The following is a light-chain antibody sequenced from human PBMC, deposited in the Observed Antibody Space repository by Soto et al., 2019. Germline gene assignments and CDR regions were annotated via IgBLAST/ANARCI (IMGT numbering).Light chain of an antibody. CDR1: QSISSD. CDR2: ESS. CDR3: QQRTNRIS. V-gene: IGKV3-11*01. Sequence: EIVLTQSPATLSLSPGERATLSCRASQSISSDLGWYQQKPGQAPRLLIDESSNRVTGLPARFSGSGSGTDFTLTISSLQHEDFAVYYCQQRTNRISFGGGTRVEIK. J-gene: IGKJ4*01.